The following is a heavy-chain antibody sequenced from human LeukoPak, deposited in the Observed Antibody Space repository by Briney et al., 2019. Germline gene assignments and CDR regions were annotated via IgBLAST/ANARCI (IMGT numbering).Heavy chain of an antibody. Sequence: PSETLSFTCTVSGGSISSYYWSWIRQPAGKGLEWIGRICTSGSTNYNPSLKSRVTMSVDTSKNQFSLKLSSVTAADTAVYYCATQGMAYYDSSGLVDYWGQGTLVTVSS. V-gene: IGHV4-4*07. J-gene: IGHJ4*02. CDR1: GGSISSYY. CDR2: ICTSGST. D-gene: IGHD3-22*01. CDR3: ATQGMAYYDSSGLVDY.